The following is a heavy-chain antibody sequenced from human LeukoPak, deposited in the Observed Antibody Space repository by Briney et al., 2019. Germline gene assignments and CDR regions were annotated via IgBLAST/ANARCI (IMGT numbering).Heavy chain of an antibody. D-gene: IGHD4-11*01. CDR2: ITSRGSHI. CDR3: ARVAQGATTENYFYYYMDV. J-gene: IGHJ6*03. CDR1: GFAFNSYT. V-gene: IGHV3-21*01. Sequence: GGSLRLSCAASGFAFNSYTITWVRQAPGKGLESVSSITSRGSHIYIADSVKGRFTISGDNAKNSLFLQMSSLSVEDTAVYYCARVAQGATTENYFYYYMDVWGKGTTVTVSS.